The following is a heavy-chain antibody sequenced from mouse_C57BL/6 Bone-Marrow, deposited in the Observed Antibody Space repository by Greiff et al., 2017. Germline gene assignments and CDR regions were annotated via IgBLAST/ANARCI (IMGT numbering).Heavy chain of an antibody. D-gene: IGHD4-1*02. Sequence: QVQLQQPGAELVRPGSSVKLSCKASGYTFTSYWMHWVKQRPIQGLEWIGNIDPSDSETHYNQKFKDKATLTVDKSSSTAYMQLSSLTSEASAVYYCARESQLYCDYWGQGTTLTVSS. CDR1: GYTFTSYW. CDR2: IDPSDSET. J-gene: IGHJ2*01. CDR3: ARESQLYCDY. V-gene: IGHV1-52*01.